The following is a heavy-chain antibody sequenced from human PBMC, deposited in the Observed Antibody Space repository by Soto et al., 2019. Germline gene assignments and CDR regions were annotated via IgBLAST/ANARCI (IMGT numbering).Heavy chain of an antibody. Sequence: SETLSLTCTVSGGSINTFYWSWVRQPAGKRLEWIGRILSSGSTSFNPSLESRVAMSVDTSKNHFSLNLSSVTAADMAVYYCAREGSYSAYNFAHGIQLWSFDFWGQGALVTVSS. CDR2: ILSSGST. J-gene: IGHJ4*02. CDR3: AREGSYSAYNFAHGIQLWSFDF. CDR1: GGSINTFY. V-gene: IGHV4-4*07. D-gene: IGHD5-12*01.